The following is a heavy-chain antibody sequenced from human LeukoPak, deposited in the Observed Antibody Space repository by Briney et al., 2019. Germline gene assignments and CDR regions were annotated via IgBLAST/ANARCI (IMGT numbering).Heavy chain of an antibody. CDR2: MSSSGRTI. V-gene: IGHV3-48*03. CDR1: GFTVSSYE. Sequence: GGSLRLSCAADGFTVSSYEMNWVRQAAGKGLEWVSYMSSSGRTIYYADCVKGRFTISRDNAKNSLYLQMNSLRAEDTAVYYCARDSGCSGGSCYYYYGMDVWGQGTTVTVSS. D-gene: IGHD2-15*01. CDR3: ARDSGCSGGSCYYYYGMDV. J-gene: IGHJ6*02.